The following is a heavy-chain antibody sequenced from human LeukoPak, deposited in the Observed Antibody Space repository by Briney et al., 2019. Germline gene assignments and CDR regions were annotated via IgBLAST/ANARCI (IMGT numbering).Heavy chain of an antibody. Sequence: SETLSLTCTVSGGSISSGSYYWSWIRQPAGKRLEWIGSIYTSGSTNYNPSLKSRVTISVDTSKNQFSLKLSSVTAADTAVYYCAREGLPDILTGYASDYLGQRTLVTLSS. CDR2: IYTSGST. D-gene: IGHD3-9*01. V-gene: IGHV4-61*02. CDR1: GGSISSGSYY. J-gene: IGHJ4*02. CDR3: AREGLPDILTGYASDY.